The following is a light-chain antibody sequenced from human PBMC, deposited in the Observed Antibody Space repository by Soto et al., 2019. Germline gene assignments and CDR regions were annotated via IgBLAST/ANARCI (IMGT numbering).Light chain of an antibody. Sequence: IVMTQSQATLSVSQGERATLSCRASQSVSSNLAWYQQKPGQAPRLLIYGASTRATGIPARFSGSGSGTEYSIPTSSMQSADFAVYYCQQYNNWPPYTFGQGTKLEIK. J-gene: IGKJ2*01. CDR3: QQYNNWPPYT. CDR2: GAS. V-gene: IGKV3-15*01. CDR1: QSVSSN.